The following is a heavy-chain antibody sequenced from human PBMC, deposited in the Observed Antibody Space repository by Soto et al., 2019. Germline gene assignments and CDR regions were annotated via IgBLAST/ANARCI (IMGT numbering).Heavy chain of an antibody. V-gene: IGHV1-69*12. Sequence: QVQLVQSGAEVKKPGSSVKVSCKASGGTFSSYAINWVRQAPGQGLEWMGGIIPIFGTADYAQKFQGRVTLTADESTTTAYMQLSSLRSEDTAVYYCASVAAKYYYYGMDVLGQGTTVTVSS. CDR1: GGTFSSYA. CDR2: IIPIFGTA. D-gene: IGHD1-26*01. CDR3: ASVAAKYYYYGMDV. J-gene: IGHJ6*02.